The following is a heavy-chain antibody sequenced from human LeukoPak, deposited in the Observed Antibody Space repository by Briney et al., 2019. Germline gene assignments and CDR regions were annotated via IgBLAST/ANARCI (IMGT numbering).Heavy chain of an antibody. CDR3: AGDHYYYGMDV. Sequence: PSETLSLTCTVSGGSISSYYWSWIRQPPGKGLEWIGYIYYSGSTNYNPSLKSRVTMSVDTSKNQFSLKLSSVTAADTAVYYCAGDHYYYGMDVWGQGTTVTVSS. J-gene: IGHJ6*02. CDR1: GGSISSYY. CDR2: IYYSGST. V-gene: IGHV4-59*12.